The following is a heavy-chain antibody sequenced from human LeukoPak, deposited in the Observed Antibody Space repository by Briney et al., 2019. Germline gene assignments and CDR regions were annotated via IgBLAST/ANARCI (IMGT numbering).Heavy chain of an antibody. D-gene: IGHD1-20*01. CDR2: VDPEDGET. CDR3: ATGLSFITGTTGNYYYYGMDV. Sequence: ASVKISCKVSGYTFTDYYMHWVQQAPGKGLEWMGLVDPEDGETIYAEKSQGRVTITADTSTDTAYMELSSLRSEDTAVYYCATGLSFITGTTGNYYYYGMDVWGQGTTVTVSS. V-gene: IGHV1-69-2*01. CDR1: GYTFTDYY. J-gene: IGHJ6*02.